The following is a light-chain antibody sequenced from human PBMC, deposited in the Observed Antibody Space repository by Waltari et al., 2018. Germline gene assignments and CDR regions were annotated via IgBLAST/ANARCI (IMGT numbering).Light chain of an antibody. CDR1: SSDVGGYNY. Sequence: QSALTQPPSASGSPGQSVTISCTGTSSDVGGYNYVSWYQQHPGKAPKVMIYEVSKRPSGGPDRLSGSKSGNTASRTVAGLQTEDEADYYCSSYAGSNIVFGTGTKVTVL. J-gene: IGLJ1*01. CDR3: SSYAGSNIV. V-gene: IGLV2-8*01. CDR2: EVS.